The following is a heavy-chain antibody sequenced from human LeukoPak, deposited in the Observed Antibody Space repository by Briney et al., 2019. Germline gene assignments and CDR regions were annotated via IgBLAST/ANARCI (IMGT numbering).Heavy chain of an antibody. CDR1: GGSTSSNTFY. J-gene: IGHJ4*02. V-gene: IGHV4-39*01. Sequence: PSETLSLTCTVSGGSTSSNTFYWGWIRQPPGKGLEWIGAVYYNGNTYHSSSLKSRVTISVDTSKNQFSLKLNSVTAADTAVYFCARVKKVDTSLDYWGQGTLVTVSS. CDR2: VYYNGNT. D-gene: IGHD5-18*01. CDR3: ARVKKVDTSLDY.